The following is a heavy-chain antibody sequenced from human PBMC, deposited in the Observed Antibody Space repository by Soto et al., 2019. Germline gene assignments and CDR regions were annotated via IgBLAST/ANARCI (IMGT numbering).Heavy chain of an antibody. CDR1: GCAVTYIGEG. D-gene: IGHD2-21*02. CDR2: VSWDDDK. Sequence: QITLKESGPTLLKPTQTLTLTCTFSGCAVTYIGEGVGWIRQPTGKALEWLALVSWDDDKRYNPSLRRRRTITKYTSQKQVVLIITNMHPLYTATSYCVQSRCLGDCITFYSSLAYYGLDVWGKGTTVTVSS. V-gene: IGHV2-5*02. J-gene: IGHJ6*04. CDR3: VQSRCLGDCITFYSSLAYYGLDV.